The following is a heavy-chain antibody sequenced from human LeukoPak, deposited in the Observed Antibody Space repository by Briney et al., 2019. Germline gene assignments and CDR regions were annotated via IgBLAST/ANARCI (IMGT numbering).Heavy chain of an antibody. V-gene: IGHV3-11*04. CDR2: ISSSGSTI. Sequence: PGGSLRLSCAASGFTFSDYYMSWIRQAPGKGLEWVSYISSSGSTIYYADSVKGRFTISRDNAKNSLYLQMNSLRAEDTAVYYCARDGSTVTTYHDAFDIWGQGTMVTVSS. CDR3: ARDGSTVTTYHDAFDI. D-gene: IGHD4-17*01. CDR1: GFTFSDYY. J-gene: IGHJ3*02.